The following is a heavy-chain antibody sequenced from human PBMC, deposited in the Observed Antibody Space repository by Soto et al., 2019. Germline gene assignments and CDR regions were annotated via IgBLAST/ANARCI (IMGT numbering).Heavy chain of an antibody. CDR3: ARLARLRYGDSRSKDYYGMDV. Sequence: SETLSLTCAVSGGSISSGGYSWSWIRQPPGKGLEWIGYIYYSGSTNYNPSLKSRVTISVDTSKNQFSLKLSSVTAADTAVYYCARLARLRYGDSRSKDYYGMDVWGQGTTVTVSS. J-gene: IGHJ6*02. CDR1: GGSISSGGYS. D-gene: IGHD4-17*01. V-gene: IGHV4-61*08. CDR2: IYYSGST.